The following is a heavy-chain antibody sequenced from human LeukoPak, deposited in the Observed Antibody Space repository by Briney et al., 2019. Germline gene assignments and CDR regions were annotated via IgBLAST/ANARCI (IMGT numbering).Heavy chain of an antibody. J-gene: IGHJ6*03. Sequence: GASVKVSCKASGGTFSSYAISWVRQAPGQGLEWMGGIIPIFGTANYAQKFQGRVTITTDESTSTACMELSSLRSEDTAVYYCARNPTPKQLAYYMDVWGKGTTVTVSS. CDR1: GGTFSSYA. V-gene: IGHV1-69*05. CDR2: IIPIFGTA. CDR3: ARNPTPKQLAYYMDV. D-gene: IGHD6-6*01.